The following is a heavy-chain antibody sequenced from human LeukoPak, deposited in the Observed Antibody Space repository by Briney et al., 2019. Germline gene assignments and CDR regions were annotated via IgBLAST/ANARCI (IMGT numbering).Heavy chain of an antibody. D-gene: IGHD1/OR15-1a*01. CDR3: VRGVGVTGTFDQ. J-gene: IGHJ5*02. CDR2: SHYSGHT. CDR1: GYSISGGYY. Sequence: PSETLSLTCVVSGYSISGGYYWGWIRQPPGKGLEWIGYSHYSGHTNYNPSLKSRVTISVDTSRSQFSLKLSSVTAADTAVYYCVRGVGVTGTFDQWGQGTLVIVSS. V-gene: IGHV4-38-2*01.